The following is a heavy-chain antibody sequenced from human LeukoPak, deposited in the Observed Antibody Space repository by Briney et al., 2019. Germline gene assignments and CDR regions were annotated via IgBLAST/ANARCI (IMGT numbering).Heavy chain of an antibody. Sequence: GASVKVSCKASVGTFSSYAISWVRQAPGQGLEWMGRIIPILGIANYAQKFQGRVTITADKSTNTAYMELTSLRSEDTAMYYCSLIMTRTPPAPGSYYFDSWGQGTLVTVSS. CDR1: VGTFSSYA. CDR3: SLIMTRTPPAPGSYYFDS. CDR2: IIPILGIA. D-gene: IGHD3-16*01. V-gene: IGHV1-69*04. J-gene: IGHJ4*02.